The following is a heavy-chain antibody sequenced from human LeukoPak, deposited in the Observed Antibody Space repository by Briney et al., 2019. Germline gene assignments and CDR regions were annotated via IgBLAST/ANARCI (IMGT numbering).Heavy chain of an antibody. CDR1: GYTLTELS. V-gene: IGHV1-24*01. D-gene: IGHD5-18*01. Sequence: ASVKVSCKVSGYTLTELSMHWVRQAPGKGLEWMGGFDPEDGETIYAQKFQGRVTITRDTSASTAYMELSSLRSEDTAVYYCARGTGYSYGLDDAFDIWGQGTMVTVSS. CDR3: ARGTGYSYGLDDAFDI. J-gene: IGHJ3*02. CDR2: FDPEDGET.